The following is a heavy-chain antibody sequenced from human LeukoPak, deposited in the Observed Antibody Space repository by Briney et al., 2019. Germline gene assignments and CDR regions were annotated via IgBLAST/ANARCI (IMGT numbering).Heavy chain of an antibody. CDR1: GVSISSYY. D-gene: IGHD6-13*01. CDR3: SAQGIAAAGSYYYYYAMDV. Sequence: SETLSLTCTVSGVSISSYYWSWIRQPPGKGLEWIGYIYYSGSTNYNPSLKSRVTISVDTSKNQFSLKLSSVTAADTAVYYCSAQGIAAAGSYYYYYAMDVWGQGTTVTVSS. V-gene: IGHV4-59*01. J-gene: IGHJ6*02. CDR2: IYYSGST.